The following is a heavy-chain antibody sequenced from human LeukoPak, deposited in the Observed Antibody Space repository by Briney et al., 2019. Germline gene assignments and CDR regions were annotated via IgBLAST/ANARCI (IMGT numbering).Heavy chain of an antibody. V-gene: IGHV3-74*01. CDR1: EFTFSSYW. J-gene: IGHJ6*03. D-gene: IGHD3-10*01. Sequence: GGSLRLSCTASEFTFSSYWMHWVRQVPGKGLVWVSRINSDGSITNYADSVKGRFTVSRDNSKNTLYLQMNSLRAEDTAVYYCAKGRYGESYYYMDVWGKGTTVTVSS. CDR3: AKGRYGESYYYMDV. CDR2: INSDGSIT.